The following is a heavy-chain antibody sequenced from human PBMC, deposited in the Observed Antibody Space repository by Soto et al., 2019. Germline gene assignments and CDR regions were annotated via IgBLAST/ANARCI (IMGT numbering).Heavy chain of an antibody. CDR3: ARHRTGLDS. D-gene: IGHD3-9*01. CDR2: IYYSGST. Sequence: PSETLSLTCTVSGGSISSSSYYWGWIRQPPGKGLEYIGYIYYSGSTNYNPSLKSRVTISVDTSKNQFSLKLNSVTAADTAVYYCARHRTGLDSWGQGTLVTVSS. J-gene: IGHJ4*02. V-gene: IGHV4-61*05. CDR1: GGSISSSSYY.